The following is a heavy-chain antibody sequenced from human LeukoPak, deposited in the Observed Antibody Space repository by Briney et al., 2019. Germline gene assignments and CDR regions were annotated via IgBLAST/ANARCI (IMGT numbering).Heavy chain of an antibody. CDR2: ISTSSIYI. CDR1: GFTVSSNY. J-gene: IGHJ5*02. V-gene: IGHV3-21*01. Sequence: PGGSLRLSCAASGFTVSSNYMSWVRQAPGKGLEWVSSISTSSIYIYYADSVKGRFTISRDNAKNSLYLQMNSLRAEDTAVYYCARGSEVVAAANNWFDPWGQGTLVTVSS. D-gene: IGHD2-2*01. CDR3: ARGSEVVAAANNWFDP.